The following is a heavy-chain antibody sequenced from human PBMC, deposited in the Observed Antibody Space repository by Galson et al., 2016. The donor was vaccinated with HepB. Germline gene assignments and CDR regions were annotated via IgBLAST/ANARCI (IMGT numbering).Heavy chain of an antibody. CDR3: GRSGGSAGMH. CDR2: MRDSGNT. D-gene: IGHD3-16*01. CDR1: GGPISGAY. Sequence: SETLSLTCSVSGGPISGAYWSWTRQPPGKELEWIAYMRDSGNTNYNPSLKSRVTISVDTSIHQFSLRLTSVTAGDTAVYYCGRSGGSAGMHWGQGTLVTVSS. J-gene: IGHJ1*01. V-gene: IGHV4-59*08.